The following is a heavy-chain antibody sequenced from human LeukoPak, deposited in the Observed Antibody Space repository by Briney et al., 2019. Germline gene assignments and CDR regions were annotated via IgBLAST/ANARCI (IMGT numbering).Heavy chain of an antibody. CDR1: GGSISSYY. CDR3: ARYVGAPWYCGMDV. Sequence: PSETLSLTCTVSGGSISSYYWSWIRQPPGKGLEWIGYIYYSGSTNYNPSLKSRVTISVDTSKNQFSQKLSSVTAADTAVYYCARYVGAPWYCGMDVWAQGTTVTVFS. V-gene: IGHV4-59*08. CDR2: IYYSGST. J-gene: IGHJ6*02. D-gene: IGHD1-26*01.